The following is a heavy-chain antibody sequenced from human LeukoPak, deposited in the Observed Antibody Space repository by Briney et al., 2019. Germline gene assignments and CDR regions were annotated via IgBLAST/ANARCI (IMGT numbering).Heavy chain of an antibody. J-gene: IGHJ4*02. CDR2: INPNGGST. D-gene: IGHD6-13*01. Sequence: ASVKVSCKASGYTFTSYYMHWVRQAPGQGLEWMGIINPNGGSTSYAQKFQGRVTMTRDTSTSTVYMELRSLRSDDTAVYYCARAVAAADTWNYWGQGTLVTVSS. V-gene: IGHV1-46*01. CDR3: ARAVAAADTWNY. CDR1: GYTFTSYY.